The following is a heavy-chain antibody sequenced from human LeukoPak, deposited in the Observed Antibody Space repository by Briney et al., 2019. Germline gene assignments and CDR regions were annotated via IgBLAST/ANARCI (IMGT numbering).Heavy chain of an antibody. Sequence: GGSLRLSCAASGFTFSSYSMDRVRQAPGKGLEWVSYISSSSSTIYYADSVKGRFTISRDNAKNSLYLQMNSLRAEDTAVYYCARDGGARDGYSLDYWGQGTLVTVSS. CDR3: ARDGGARDGYSLDY. J-gene: IGHJ4*02. V-gene: IGHV3-48*01. D-gene: IGHD5-24*01. CDR1: GFTFSSYS. CDR2: ISSSSSTI.